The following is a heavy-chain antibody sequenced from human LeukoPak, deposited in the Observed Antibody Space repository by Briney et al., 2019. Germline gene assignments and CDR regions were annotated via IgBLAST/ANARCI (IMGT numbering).Heavy chain of an antibody. J-gene: IGHJ4*02. CDR3: ARDGRGYYDSSGSFDY. Sequence: SETLSLTCTASGGSISSYYWSWIRQPPGKGLEWIGYIHYSGITNYNPSLKSRVTISVDTSKNQFSLKLSSVTAADTAVYYCARDGRGYYDSSGSFDYWGQGTLVTVSS. CDR2: IHYSGIT. D-gene: IGHD3-22*01. V-gene: IGHV4-59*01. CDR1: GGSISSYY.